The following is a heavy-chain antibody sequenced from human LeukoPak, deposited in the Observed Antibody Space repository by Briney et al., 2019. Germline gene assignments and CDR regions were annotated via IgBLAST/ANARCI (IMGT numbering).Heavy chain of an antibody. CDR1: GGSIRSTTYY. V-gene: IGHV4-61*05. Sequence: SETLSLTCTVSGGSIRSTTYYWSWIRQPPGKGLEWIGYIYYSGSTNYNPSLKSRVTISVDTSKNQFSLKLSSVTAADTAVYYCARHTTQQLIFYFDYWGQGTLVTVSS. D-gene: IGHD6-13*01. CDR3: ARHTTQQLIFYFDY. CDR2: IYYSGST. J-gene: IGHJ4*02.